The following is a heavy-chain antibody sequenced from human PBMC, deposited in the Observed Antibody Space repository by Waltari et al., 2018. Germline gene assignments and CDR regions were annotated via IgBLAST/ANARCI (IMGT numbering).Heavy chain of an antibody. CDR1: GYIFAAYN. J-gene: IGHJ4*02. Sequence: QVQLIQSGTEVKESGASVKVPCQASGYIFAAYNLNWVRQAPGQGLEWMGWINLNSGDTNYAKKFQGRITMTRDMSTNTVHMELGSLKSGDTAVYYCARDRGLGDFDYWGQGTRVTVSS. D-gene: IGHD1-26*01. CDR3: ARDRGLGDFDY. CDR2: INLNSGDT. V-gene: IGHV1-2*02.